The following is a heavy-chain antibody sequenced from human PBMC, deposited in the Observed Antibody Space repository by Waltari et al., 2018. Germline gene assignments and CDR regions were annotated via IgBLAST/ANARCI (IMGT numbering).Heavy chain of an antibody. CDR1: ASTLGSFD. CDR2: VGSGGST. D-gene: IGHD1-1*01. V-gene: IGHV3-23*01. CDR3: ARGSGYFFDY. Sequence: EVQLLVSGGDLVQPGGSLRLFCSASASTLGSFDLRWVRQAPGKGLEWVATVGSGGSTYYADSVKGRFTISKDSPQNTLYLQMSSLRAEDTAVYYCARGSGYFFDYWGQGTLVTVSS. J-gene: IGHJ4*02.